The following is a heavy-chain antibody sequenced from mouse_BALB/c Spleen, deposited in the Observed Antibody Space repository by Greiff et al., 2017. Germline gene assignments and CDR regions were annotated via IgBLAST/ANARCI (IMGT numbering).Heavy chain of an antibody. CDR3: TRYGNYDAMDY. J-gene: IGHJ4*01. CDR2: IDPETGGT. D-gene: IGHD2-1*01. CDR1: GYTFTDYE. Sequence: VQLQQSGAELVRPGASVTLSCKASGYTFTDYEMHWVKQTPVHGLEWIGAIDPETGGTAYNQKFKGKATLTADKSSSTAYMELRSLTSEDSAVYYCTRYGNYDAMDYWGQGTSVTVSS. V-gene: IGHV1-15*01.